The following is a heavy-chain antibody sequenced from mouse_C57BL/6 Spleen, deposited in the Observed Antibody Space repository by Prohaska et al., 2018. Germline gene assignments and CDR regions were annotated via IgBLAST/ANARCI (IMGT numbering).Heavy chain of an antibody. CDR2: INPNNGGT. J-gene: IGHJ3*01. D-gene: IGHD4-1*01. CDR3: ARWGAIWGAY. Sequence: VQLQQSGPALVKPGASVKISCQASGYTFTDYYLNWVNQSPAKSLEWIGYINPNNGGTSYNQKFKGNATLTVDKSSSTAYMELRSLTSEDSAVYCCARWGAIWGAYWGQGTLVTVSA. CDR1: GYTFTDYY. V-gene: IGHV1-26*01.